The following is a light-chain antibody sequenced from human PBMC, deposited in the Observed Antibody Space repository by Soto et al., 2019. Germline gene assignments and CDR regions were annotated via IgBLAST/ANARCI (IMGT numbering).Light chain of an antibody. CDR2: KAS. CDR1: QSISSW. J-gene: IGKJ2*01. Sequence: DIQMTQSPSTLSASVGDTVTVTCRASQSISSWLAWYQQKPGEAPKLLIYKASSLESGVPSRFSGSGSGTEFTLTISSLQPDDFATYYCQEYNSYPMYTFGQGTKVDI. V-gene: IGKV1-5*03. CDR3: QEYNSYPMYT.